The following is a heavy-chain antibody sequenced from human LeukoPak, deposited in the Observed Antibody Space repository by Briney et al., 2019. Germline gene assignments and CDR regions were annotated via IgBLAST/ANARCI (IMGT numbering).Heavy chain of an antibody. CDR3: ARTIAAAGTYFDY. D-gene: IGHD6-13*01. V-gene: IGHV4-59*01. J-gene: IGHJ4*02. CDR1: GGSISSYY. Sequence: PSETLSLTCTVSGGSISSYYWSWIRQPPGKGLEWIGYIYYSGSTNYNPSLKSRVTISVDTSKNQFSLKLSSVTAADTAVYYCARTIAAAGTYFDYWGQGTLVNVSS. CDR2: IYYSGST.